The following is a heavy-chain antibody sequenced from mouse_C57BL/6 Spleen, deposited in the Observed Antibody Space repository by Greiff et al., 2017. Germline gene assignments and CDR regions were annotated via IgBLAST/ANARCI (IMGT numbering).Heavy chain of an antibody. D-gene: IGHD1-1*01. CDR3: ARRYYGSSHWYFDV. V-gene: IGHV3-6*01. CDR2: ICYDGSN. J-gene: IGHJ1*03. CDR1: GYSITSGSY. Sequence: EVHLVESGLGLVKPSQSLSLTCSVTGYSITSGSYWNWIRQFPGNKLEWMGYICYDGSNNYNPSLQNRISITRDPSKNQFLLKLNSVTTEDTATYDCARRYYGSSHWYFDVWGTGTTVTVSS.